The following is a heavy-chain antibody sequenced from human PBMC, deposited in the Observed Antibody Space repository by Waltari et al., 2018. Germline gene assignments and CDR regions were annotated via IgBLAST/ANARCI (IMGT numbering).Heavy chain of an antibody. V-gene: IGHV4-59*01. CDR2: IYYSGST. Sequence: QVQLQESGPGLVKPSETLSLTCTVSGGSISSYYWSWIRQPPGKGLEWIGYIYYSGSTNYNPSLKSRVTISVDTSKNQVSLKLSSVTAADTAVDYCARAVYGFYDFWSGYDYYYYGMDVWGQGTTVTVSS. CDR1: GGSISSYY. CDR3: ARAVYGFYDFWSGYDYYYYGMDV. J-gene: IGHJ6*02. D-gene: IGHD3-3*01.